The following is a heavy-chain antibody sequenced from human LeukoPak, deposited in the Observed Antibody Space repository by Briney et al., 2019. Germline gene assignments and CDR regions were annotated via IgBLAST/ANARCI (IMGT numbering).Heavy chain of an antibody. CDR1: GFTFSSYW. V-gene: IGHV3-74*01. D-gene: IGHD6-19*01. CDR2: INTDGSST. Sequence: GGSLRLSCAASGFTFSSYWMHWVRQAPGKGLVWVSRINTDGSSTSYADSVKGRFTISRDNAKNTLYLQMNSLRAEDTAVYYCAREKLAVAGTVDYWGQGTLVTVSS. CDR3: AREKLAVAGTVDY. J-gene: IGHJ4*02.